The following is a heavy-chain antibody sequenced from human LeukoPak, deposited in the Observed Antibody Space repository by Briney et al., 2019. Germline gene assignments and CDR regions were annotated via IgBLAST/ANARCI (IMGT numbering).Heavy chain of an antibody. CDR1: GYTFTSYY. J-gene: IGHJ4*02. V-gene: IGHV1-46*01. CDR3: ARDFSYYYDSSGYYLAPFDY. D-gene: IGHD3-22*01. CDR2: INPSGGST. Sequence: ASVKVSCKASGYTFTSYYMHWVRQAPGQGLEWMGIINPSGGSTSYAQKFQGRVTMTRGTSTSTVYMELSSLRSEDTAVYYCARDFSYYYDSSGYYLAPFDYWGQGTLVTVSS.